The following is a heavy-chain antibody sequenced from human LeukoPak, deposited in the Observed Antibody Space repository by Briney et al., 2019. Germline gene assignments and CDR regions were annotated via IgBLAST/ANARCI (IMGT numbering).Heavy chain of an antibody. D-gene: IGHD3-16*01. Sequence: GGSLRLSCAASRFTFSSYVMSWVRQAPGKGLEWVSSITGSGTGTFYADPVRGRFTISRDNSKKTVYLQMNSLRVEDTAVYYCANGGGGFWGQGTLVTVSS. CDR1: RFTFSSYV. CDR2: ITGSGTGT. V-gene: IGHV3-23*01. J-gene: IGHJ4*02. CDR3: ANGGGGF.